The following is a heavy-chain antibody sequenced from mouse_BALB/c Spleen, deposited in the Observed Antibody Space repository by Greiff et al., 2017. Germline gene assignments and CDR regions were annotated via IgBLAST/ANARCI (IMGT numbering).Heavy chain of an antibody. V-gene: IGHV2-6-7*01. CDR3: ARVGANYCFDY. Sequence: QVQLKESGPGLVAPSQSLSITCTVSGFSLTGYGVNWVRQPPGKGLEWLGMIWGDGSTDYNSALKSRLSISKDNSKSQVFLKKNSLQTDDTARYYCARVGANYCFDYWGQGTTLTVSS. J-gene: IGHJ2*01. CDR1: GFSLTGYG. CDR2: IWGDGST. D-gene: IGHD3-1*01.